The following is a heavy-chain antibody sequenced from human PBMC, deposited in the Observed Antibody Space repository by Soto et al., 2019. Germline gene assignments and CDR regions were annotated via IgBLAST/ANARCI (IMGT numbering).Heavy chain of an antibody. CDR2: IYYSGST. D-gene: IGHD5-12*01. CDR1: GGSISSYY. Sequence: SETLSLTCTVSGGSISSYYWSWIRQPPGKGLEWIGYIYYSGSTNYNPSLKGRVTISVDTSKNQFSLKLSSVTAADTAVYYCARAKRVATTLSGYFDYWGQGTLVTVSS. CDR3: ARAKRVATTLSGYFDY. J-gene: IGHJ4*02. V-gene: IGHV4-59*08.